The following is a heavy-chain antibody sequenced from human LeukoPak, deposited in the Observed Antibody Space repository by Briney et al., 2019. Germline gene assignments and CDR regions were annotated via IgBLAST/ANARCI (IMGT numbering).Heavy chain of an antibody. Sequence: SETLSLTCTVSGGSISSGTYYWGWIRQPPGKGLEWIGSIYHSGSTYYNPSLKSRVTISVDTSKNQFSLKLSSVTAADTAVYYCARVWDNYGDYVRWGQGTLVTVSS. J-gene: IGHJ4*02. CDR3: ARVWDNYGDYVR. D-gene: IGHD4-17*01. V-gene: IGHV4-39*07. CDR2: IYHSGST. CDR1: GGSISSGTYY.